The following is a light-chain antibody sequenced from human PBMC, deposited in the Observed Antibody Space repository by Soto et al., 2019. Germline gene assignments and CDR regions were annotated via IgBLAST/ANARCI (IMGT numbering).Light chain of an antibody. CDR3: SSYTSISTYV. J-gene: IGLJ1*01. Sequence: QSALTQPPSVSGSPGQSVAISCTGTGSDIGTFNRVSWYQQSPGTAPKLIIYDVSDRPSGVPDRFSGSKSGNTASLTISGLQAEDGADYHCSSYTSISTYVFGTGTKVTVL. CDR2: DVS. CDR1: GSDIGTFNR. V-gene: IGLV2-18*02.